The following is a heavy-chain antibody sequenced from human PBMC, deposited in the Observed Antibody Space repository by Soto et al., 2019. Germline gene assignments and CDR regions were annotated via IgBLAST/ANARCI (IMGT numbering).Heavy chain of an antibody. D-gene: IGHD6-13*01. CDR3: AKSIYDSLRVSFDY. V-gene: IGHV3-23*01. J-gene: IGHJ4*02. Sequence: QSGGSLTLSCAASGFGFSNYAMSWVRQAPGKGLEWVSGIIGSGVTTYYADYVKGRFTISRDNSKNTLYLQMKSLRAEDTAVYYCAKSIYDSLRVSFDYWGQG. CDR2: IIGSGVTT. CDR1: GFGFSNYA.